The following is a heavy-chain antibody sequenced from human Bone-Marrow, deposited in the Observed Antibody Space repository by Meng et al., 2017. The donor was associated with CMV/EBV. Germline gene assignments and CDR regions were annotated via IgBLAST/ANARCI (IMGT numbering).Heavy chain of an antibody. Sequence: SVKVSCKASGGTFSSYAISWVRQAPGQGLEWMGGIIPIFGTANYAQKFQGRVTITTDESTSTAYMELSSLRSEDTAVYYCATNPFSRYPYYYYGMDVWGQGTTVTVSS. CDR1: GGTFSSYA. J-gene: IGHJ6*02. CDR2: IIPIFGTA. V-gene: IGHV1-69*05. D-gene: IGHD3-22*01. CDR3: ATNPFSRYPYYYYGMDV.